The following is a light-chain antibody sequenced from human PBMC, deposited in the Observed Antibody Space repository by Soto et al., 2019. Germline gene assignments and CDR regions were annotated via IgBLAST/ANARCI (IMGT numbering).Light chain of an antibody. CDR2: KAS. Sequence: DIKMSQSPSALSAYVGDRATITCRASQSISSWLAWYQQKPGKAPKLLIYKASTSEGGGPSRFSGRGSGTEITLTSSSLQPEDFATYYPQPYNSYSQTFGQGTMLDI. V-gene: IGKV1-5*03. J-gene: IGKJ1*01. CDR3: QPYNSYSQT. CDR1: QSISSW.